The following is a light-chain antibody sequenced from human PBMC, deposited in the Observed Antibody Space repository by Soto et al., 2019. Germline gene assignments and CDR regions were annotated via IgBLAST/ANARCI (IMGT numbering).Light chain of an antibody. J-gene: IGLJ1*01. Sequence: QSLLTQPPSVSAAPGQKVTISCSGSSSNIGNNYVSWYQQLPGTAPKLLIYENNKRPSGIPDRFSGSKSGTSATLGITGLQTGDEADYYCGTWDSSLSVYVFGTGTRSPS. CDR2: ENN. CDR3: GTWDSSLSVYV. V-gene: IGLV1-51*02. CDR1: SSNIGNNY.